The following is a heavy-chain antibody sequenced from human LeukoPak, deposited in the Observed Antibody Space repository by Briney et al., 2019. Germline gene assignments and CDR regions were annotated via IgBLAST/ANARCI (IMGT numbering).Heavy chain of an antibody. V-gene: IGHV1-69*04. CDR2: IIPIFGIA. J-gene: IGHJ6*02. CDR1: GGTFSSYA. D-gene: IGHD3-10*01. CDR3: ARGCYYYGSGSYCLYGMDV. Sequence: SVKVSCKASGGTFSSYAISWVRQAPGQGLEWMGRIIPIFGIANYAQKFQGRVTITADKSTSTAYMELSSLRSEDTAVYYCARGCYYYGSGSYCLYGMDVWGQGATVTVSS.